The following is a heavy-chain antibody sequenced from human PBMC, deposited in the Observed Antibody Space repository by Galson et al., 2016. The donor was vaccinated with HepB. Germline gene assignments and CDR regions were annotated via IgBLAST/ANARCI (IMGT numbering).Heavy chain of an antibody. J-gene: IGHJ4*02. CDR3: AREGTY. CDR2: FHHSGTT. CDR1: GASFSSDRHY. V-gene: IGHV4-61*01. Sequence: LSLTCTVSGASFSSDRHYWSWIRQPPGKGLEWIGFFHHSGTTNYNASLKSRVTISLDTSKNQFSLRLSSVTAADTAMYYCAREGTYWGQGTLVTVSS.